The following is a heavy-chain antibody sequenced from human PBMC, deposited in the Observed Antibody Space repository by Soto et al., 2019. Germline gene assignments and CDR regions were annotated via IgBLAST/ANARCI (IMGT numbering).Heavy chain of an antibody. CDR1: GGSISSYY. V-gene: IGHV4-59*08. J-gene: IGHJ5*02. Sequence: SETLSLTCTVSGGSISSYYWSWIRQPPGKGLEWIGYIYYSGSTNYNPSLKSRVTISVDTSKNQFSLKLSSVTAADTAVYYCARQLYYYDSSGYEAWGQGTLVTVS. CDR2: IYYSGST. CDR3: ARQLYYYDSSGYEA. D-gene: IGHD3-22*01.